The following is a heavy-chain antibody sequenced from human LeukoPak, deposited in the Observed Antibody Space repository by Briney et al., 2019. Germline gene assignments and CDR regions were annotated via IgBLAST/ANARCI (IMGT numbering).Heavy chain of an antibody. V-gene: IGHV4-34*01. Sequence: SSETLSLTCAVYGGSFSGYYWSWIRQPPGKGLEWIGEINHSGSTNYNPSLKSRVTISVDTSKNQFSLKLSSVTAADTAVYYCARVAAGTHFDYWGQGTLVTVSS. D-gene: IGHD6-19*01. CDR2: INHSGST. CDR1: GGSFSGYY. J-gene: IGHJ4*02. CDR3: ARVAAGTHFDY.